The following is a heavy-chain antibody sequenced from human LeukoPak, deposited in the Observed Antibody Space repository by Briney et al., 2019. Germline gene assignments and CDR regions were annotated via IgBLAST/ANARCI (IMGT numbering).Heavy chain of an antibody. V-gene: IGHV1-2*02. CDR1: GYTFTGYY. D-gene: IGHD4-11*01. CDR2: INPNSGGT. CDR3: ARDSPYSNYNIGY. J-gene: IGHJ4*02. Sequence: ASVKVSCKASGYTFTGYYMHWVRQASGQGLEWMGWINPNSGGTNYAQKFQGRVTMTRDTSISTAYMELSRLRSDDTAVYYCARDSPYSNYNIGYWGQGTLVTVSS.